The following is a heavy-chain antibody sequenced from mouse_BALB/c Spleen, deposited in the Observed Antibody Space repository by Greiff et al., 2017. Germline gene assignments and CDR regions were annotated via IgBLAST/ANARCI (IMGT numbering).Heavy chain of an antibody. Sequence: DVQLVESGGGLVKPGGSLKLSCAASGFTFSSYAMSWVRQTPEKRLEWVATISSGGSYTYYPDSVKGRFTISRDNAKNTLYLQMSSLRSEDTAMYSCAKASDSSSYVFDYWGQGTTLTVSS. CDR3: AKASDSSSYVFDY. CDR2: ISSGGSYT. V-gene: IGHV5-9-3*01. CDR1: GFTFSSYA. D-gene: IGHD3-2*01. J-gene: IGHJ2*01.